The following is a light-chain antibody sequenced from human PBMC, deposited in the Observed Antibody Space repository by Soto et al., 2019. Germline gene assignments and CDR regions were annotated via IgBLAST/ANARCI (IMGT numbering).Light chain of an antibody. J-gene: IGLJ3*02. V-gene: IGLV2-14*03. Sequence: QSALTQPASVSGSPGQSITISCTGISSDVGAYNFVSWYQQHPGRAPKLIIYDITDRPSGVSSRFSGSRSGSTASLTISGLQAEDEADYYCSSYTTINNLWVFGGGTKVTVL. CDR1: SSDVGAYNF. CDR2: DIT. CDR3: SSYTTINNLWV.